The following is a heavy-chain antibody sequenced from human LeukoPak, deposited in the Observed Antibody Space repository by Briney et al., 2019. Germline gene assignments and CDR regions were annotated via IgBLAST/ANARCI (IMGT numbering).Heavy chain of an antibody. V-gene: IGHV1-69*13. D-gene: IGHD2-21*02. Sequence: GASVKVSCKASGYTFTSYGISWVRQAPGQGLEWMGWIIPIFGTANYAQKFQGRVTITADESTSTAYMELSSLRSEDTAVYYCARGRVTDVWFDPWGQGTLVTVSS. CDR3: ARGRVTDVWFDP. J-gene: IGHJ5*02. CDR2: IIPIFGTA. CDR1: GYTFTSYG.